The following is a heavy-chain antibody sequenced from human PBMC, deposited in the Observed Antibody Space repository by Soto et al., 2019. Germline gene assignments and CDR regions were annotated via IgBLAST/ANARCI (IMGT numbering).Heavy chain of an antibody. CDR1: GFTFSRYW. J-gene: IGHJ3*02. CDR2: IKQDGTEK. Sequence: GGSLRLSCAASGFTFSRYWMNWVRQAPGKGLEWVANIKQDGTEKNYVDSVKGRFTISRDNAKNSLYLQMDSLRAEDTTVYFCARGDTPMITGMDSFDIWGQGTLVTVS. CDR3: ARGDTPMITGMDSFDI. V-gene: IGHV3-7*01. D-gene: IGHD5-18*01.